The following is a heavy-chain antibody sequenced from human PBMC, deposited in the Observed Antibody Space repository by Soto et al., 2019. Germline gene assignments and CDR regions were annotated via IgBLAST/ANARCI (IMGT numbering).Heavy chain of an antibody. CDR1: GYSFINYW. Sequence: GESLKISCKASGYSFINYWIGWVRQMPGKGLEWMAIINPGNSETRYSPAFQGQVTISADKSVTTTYLQWDSLKASDSAMYFCARPDQHCVRSWGQGTLVTVSS. CDR2: INPGNSET. J-gene: IGHJ5*02. V-gene: IGHV5-51*01. D-gene: IGHD2-21*02. CDR3: ARPDQHCVRS.